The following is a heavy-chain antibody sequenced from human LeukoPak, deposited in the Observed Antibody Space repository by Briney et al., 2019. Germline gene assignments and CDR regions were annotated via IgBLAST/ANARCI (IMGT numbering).Heavy chain of an antibody. J-gene: IGHJ4*02. CDR2: ISSSSSYI. D-gene: IGHD3-3*01. V-gene: IGHV3-21*01. CDR3: ARDFPDYDFWSGYPDY. CDR1: GFTFSSYS. Sequence: PGGSLRLSCAASGFTFSSYSMNWVRQAPGKGLEWVSSISSSSSYIYYADSVKGRFTISRDNAKNSLYLQMNSLRAEDTAVYYCARDFPDYDFWSGYPDYWGQGTLVTVSS.